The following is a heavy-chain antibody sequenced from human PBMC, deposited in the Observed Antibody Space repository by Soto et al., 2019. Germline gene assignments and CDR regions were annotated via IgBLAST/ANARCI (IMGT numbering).Heavy chain of an antibody. J-gene: IGHJ4*02. CDR1: GYTFTDYA. CDR3: AKDGSWNRDGHSNCKY. V-gene: IGHV1-3*01. Sequence: QVQLVQSGAEVKKPGASVKVSCKASGYTFTDYAIHWVRQAPGQRLEWMGWINPGNGNVEFSQKFQGRVTITRDTCANAAYMELSSLGSEDTADYYCAKDGSWNRDGHSNCKYWGQGTLVTVSS. CDR2: INPGNGNV. D-gene: IGHD4-4*01.